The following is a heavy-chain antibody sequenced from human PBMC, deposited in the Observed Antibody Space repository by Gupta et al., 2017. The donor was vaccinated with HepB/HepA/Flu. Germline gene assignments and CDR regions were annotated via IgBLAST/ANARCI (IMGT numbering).Heavy chain of an antibody. V-gene: IGHV1-2*02. CDR2: INPNSGGT. J-gene: IGHJ5*02. Sequence: QVQLVQSGAEVKKPGASVKVSCKASGYTFTGYYMHWVRQAPGQGLEWMGWINPNSGGTNYAQKFQGRVTMTRDTSISTAYMELSRLRSDDTAVYYCERDGTQIAAAGWFDPWGQGTLVTVSA. D-gene: IGHD6-13*01. CDR1: GYTFTGYY. CDR3: ERDGTQIAAAGWFDP.